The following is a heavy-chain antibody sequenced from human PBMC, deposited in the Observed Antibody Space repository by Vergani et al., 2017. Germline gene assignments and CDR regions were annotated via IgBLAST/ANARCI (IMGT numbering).Heavy chain of an antibody. CDR2: ISGHGDRT. V-gene: IGHV3-23*01. CDR1: GFTFSNSA. D-gene: IGHD6-13*01. CDR3: ARDRAAAGTFDY. Sequence: EVHLLESGGGQVEAGGSLRLSCVASGFTFSNSAMSWVRQTSGKGLEWVSAISGHGDRTYYADSVKGRFTISRDNSKNTVYLQMNSLRVEDTAVYYCARDRAAAGTFDYWGQGTLVTVSS. J-gene: IGHJ4*02.